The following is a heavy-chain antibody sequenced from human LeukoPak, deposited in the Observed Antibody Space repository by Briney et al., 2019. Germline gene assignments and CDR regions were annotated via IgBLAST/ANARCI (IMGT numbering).Heavy chain of an antibody. J-gene: IGHJ6*03. Sequence: SETLSLTCTVSGGSISSGSYYWSWIRQPAGKGLEWLGRIHISGSTNYNPSLKSRVTISVDTSKNQFSLKLSSVTAADTAVYYCAREKADTTIFGVVNSYYYMDVWGKGTTVTVSS. CDR2: IHISGST. D-gene: IGHD3-3*01. V-gene: IGHV4-61*02. CDR1: GGSISSGSYY. CDR3: AREKADTTIFGVVNSYYYMDV.